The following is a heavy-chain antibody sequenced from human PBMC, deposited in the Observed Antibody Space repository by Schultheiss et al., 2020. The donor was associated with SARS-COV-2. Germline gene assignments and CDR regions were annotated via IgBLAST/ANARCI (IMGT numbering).Heavy chain of an antibody. V-gene: IGHV3-23*01. CDR3: ARAVSSGYYYFDY. CDR1: GFTFSSYA. D-gene: IGHD6-19*01. CDR2: ISGSGGST. Sequence: GGSLRLSCAASGFTFSSYAMSWVRQAPGKGLEWVSAISGSGGSTYYADSVKGRFTISRDNSKNTLYLQMNSLRAEDTAVYYCARAVSSGYYYFDYWGQGSLVTVSS. J-gene: IGHJ4*02.